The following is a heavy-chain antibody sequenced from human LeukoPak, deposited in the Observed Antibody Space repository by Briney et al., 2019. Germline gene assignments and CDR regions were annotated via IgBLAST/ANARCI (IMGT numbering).Heavy chain of an antibody. CDR1: GFSVSNNY. J-gene: IGHJ4*02. Sequence: GGSLRLSCVVSGFSVSNNYIIWVRQAPGNGLERVSVIYGDGRTSHSASVRGRFTISRDNSKNIVSLQMNNLRAEDTAVYYCARGRGLGVVSPYFGYWGQGTLVTVSS. V-gene: IGHV3-53*01. D-gene: IGHD3-3*01. CDR2: IYGDGRT. CDR3: ARGRGLGVVSPYFGY.